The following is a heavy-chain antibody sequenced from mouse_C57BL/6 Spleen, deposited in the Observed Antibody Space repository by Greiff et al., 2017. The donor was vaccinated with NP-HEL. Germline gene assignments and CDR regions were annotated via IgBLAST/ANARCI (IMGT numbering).Heavy chain of an antibody. CDR2: IDPSDSYT. J-gene: IGHJ4*01. CDR1: GYTFTSYW. V-gene: IGHV1-59*01. Sequence: QVQLQQSGAELVRPGTSVKLSCKASGYTFTSYWMHWVKQRPGQGLEWIGVIDPSDSYTNYNQKFKGKATLTVDTSSSTAYMQLSSLTSEDSAVYYCARGDYGYYYAMDYWGQGTSVTVSS. CDR3: ARGDYGYYYAMDY. D-gene: IGHD1-2*01.